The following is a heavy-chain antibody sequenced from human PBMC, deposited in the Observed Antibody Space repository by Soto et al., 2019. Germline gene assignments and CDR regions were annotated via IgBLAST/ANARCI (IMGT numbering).Heavy chain of an antibody. CDR3: ARAGIAVAGTDSDAFDI. V-gene: IGHV1-18*01. CDR1: GYTFTSYG. CDR2: ISAYNGNT. Sequence: ASVKVSCKASGYTFTSYGISWVRQAPGQGLEWMGWISAYNGNTNYAQKLQGRVTMTTGTSTSTAYMELRSLRSDDTAVYYCARAGIAVAGTDSDAFDIWGQGTMVTVSS. J-gene: IGHJ3*02. D-gene: IGHD6-19*01.